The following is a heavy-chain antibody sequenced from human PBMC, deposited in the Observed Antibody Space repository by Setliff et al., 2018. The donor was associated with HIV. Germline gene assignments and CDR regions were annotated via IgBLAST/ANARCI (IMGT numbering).Heavy chain of an antibody. V-gene: IGHV4-34*01. J-gene: IGHJ4*02. D-gene: IGHD3-22*01. Sequence: PSETLSLTCAVYNGSFSEYYWTWVRQPPGKELEWIGEISHGGRSTYNPPLKSRVAISVDTSKNQFSLKLNTVTAADTALYFCALLEVPLIEGISPALWGQGTLVT. CDR1: NGSFSEYY. CDR3: ALLEVPLIEGISPAL. CDR2: ISHGGRS.